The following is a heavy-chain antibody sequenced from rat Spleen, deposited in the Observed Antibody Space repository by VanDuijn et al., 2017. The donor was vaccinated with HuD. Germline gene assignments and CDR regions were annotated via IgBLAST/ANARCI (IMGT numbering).Heavy chain of an antibody. J-gene: IGHJ2*01. V-gene: IGHV3-1*01. Sequence: QLQESGPGLVRPSQSLSLTCSVTGSSITSNYWGWIRRFPGSKMEWLGYINFSGSTDYNPSLKSRISITRDTSKNQFFLQLNSVSPEDSATYYCASLDTYFDYWGQGVVVTVSS. CDR2: INFSGST. CDR1: GSSITSNY. D-gene: IGHD2-1*01. CDR3: ASLDTYFDY.